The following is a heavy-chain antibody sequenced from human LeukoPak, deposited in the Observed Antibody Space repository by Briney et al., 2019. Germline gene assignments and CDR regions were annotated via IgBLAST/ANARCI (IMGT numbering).Heavy chain of an antibody. CDR3: ARVHRDSSGQLRHAFDI. V-gene: IGHV4-59*01. D-gene: IGHD3-22*01. J-gene: IGHJ3*02. CDR2: IYYSGST. Sequence: SETLSLTCTVSGGSISSYYWSWIRQPPGKGLEWIGYIYYSGSTNYNPSLKSRVTISVDTSKNQFSLKLSSVTAADTAVYYCARVHRDSSGQLRHAFDIWGQGTMVTVSS. CDR1: GGSISSYY.